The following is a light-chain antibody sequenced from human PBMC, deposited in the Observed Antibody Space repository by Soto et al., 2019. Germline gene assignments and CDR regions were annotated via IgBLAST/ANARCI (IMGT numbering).Light chain of an antibody. Sequence: QSVLTQPPSVSGAPGQRVTISCTGTSSNIGAGSDVHWYHQLPGTAPRLLIYGNSNRASGVPDRFSDSKSGTSASLDISGLQAEDEADYYCQTYDVSLSAGIFGGGTKVTVL. CDR3: QTYDVSLSAGI. V-gene: IGLV1-40*01. CDR2: GNS. J-gene: IGLJ2*01. CDR1: SSNIGAGSD.